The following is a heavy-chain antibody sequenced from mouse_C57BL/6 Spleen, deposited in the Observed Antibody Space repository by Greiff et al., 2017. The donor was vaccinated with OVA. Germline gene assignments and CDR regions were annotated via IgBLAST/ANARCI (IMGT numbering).Heavy chain of an antibody. D-gene: IGHD2-3*01. V-gene: IGHV1-74*01. Sequence: QVQLQQPGAELVKPGASVKVSCKASGYTFTSYWMHWVKQRPGQGLEWIGGIHPSDSDTNYNQKFKGKATLTVDKSSSTAYMQLCSLTSEDSAVYYCAIIDGYCVQVDAMDYWGQGTAVTVSS. J-gene: IGHJ4*01. CDR2: IHPSDSDT. CDR3: AIIDGYCVQVDAMDY. CDR1: GYTFTSYW.